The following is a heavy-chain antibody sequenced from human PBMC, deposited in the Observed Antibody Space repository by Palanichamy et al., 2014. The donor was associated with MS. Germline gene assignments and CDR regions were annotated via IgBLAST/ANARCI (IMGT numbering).Heavy chain of an antibody. V-gene: IGHV4-39*02. J-gene: IGHJ4*02. CDR3: ARRHSSGFFDY. D-gene: IGHD3-22*01. Sequence: QLQLQESGPGLVKPSETLSLTCTVSGGSISDSSYYWGWIRQSPGKGPEWIGNIYLRGKTHYNPSLKSRVTISVDTSKRHFSLTLSSVTAADTAVYYCARRHSSGFFDYWGQGILVTVSS. CDR2: IYLRGKT. CDR1: GGSISDSSYY.